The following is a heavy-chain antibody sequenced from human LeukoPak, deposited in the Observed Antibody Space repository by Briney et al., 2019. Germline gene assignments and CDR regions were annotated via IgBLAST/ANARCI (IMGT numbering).Heavy chain of an antibody. CDR2: ISYDGSNK. J-gene: IGHJ6*03. V-gene: IGHV3-30*18. Sequence: GGSLRLSCAASGFTFSSYGMHWVRQAPGKGLEWVAVISYDGSNKYYADSVKGRFTISRDNSKNTLYLQMNSLRAEDTAVHYCAKVGEYGGSSSGSDYYYMDVWGKGTTVTVSS. CDR3: AKVGEYGGSSSGSDYYYMDV. CDR1: GFTFSSYG. D-gene: IGHD1-26*01.